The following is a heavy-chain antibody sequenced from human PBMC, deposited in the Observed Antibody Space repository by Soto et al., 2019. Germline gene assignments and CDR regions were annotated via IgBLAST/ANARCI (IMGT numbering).Heavy chain of an antibody. CDR2: INHTGGT. CDR3: ATSITVFGLLIPPFYP. J-gene: IGHJ5*02. D-gene: IGHD3-3*01. CDR1: GGSVNGYY. Sequence: SETLSLTCAVYGGSVNGYYWNWIRQPPGKGLEWIGEINHTGGTHYNPSLKSRVTMSVDTSKNQFSLRLSSVTAADTDIYYCATSITVFGLLIPPFYPWGQVTQVTVSS. V-gene: IGHV4-34*01.